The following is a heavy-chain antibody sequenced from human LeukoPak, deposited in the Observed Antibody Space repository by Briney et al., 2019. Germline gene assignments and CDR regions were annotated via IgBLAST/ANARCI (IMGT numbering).Heavy chain of an antibody. J-gene: IGHJ6*03. D-gene: IGHD5-12*01. CDR3: AREGRGGRYYYYYMDV. V-gene: IGHV4-61*02. CDR1: GGSISSGSYY. Sequence: SETLFLTCTVSGGSISSGSYYWSWIRQPAGKGLEWIGRIYTSGSTNYNPSLKSRVTISVDTSKNQFSLKLGSVTAADTAVYYCAREGRGGRYYYYYMDVWGKGTTVTVSS. CDR2: IYTSGST.